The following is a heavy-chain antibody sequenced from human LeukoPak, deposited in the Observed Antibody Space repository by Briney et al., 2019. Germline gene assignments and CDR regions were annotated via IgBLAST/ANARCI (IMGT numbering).Heavy chain of an antibody. CDR2: IIPIFGTA. CDR1: GGTFSSYA. J-gene: IGHJ4*02. D-gene: IGHD3-16*02. CDR3: ATAPDYDYVWGSYRRGVFDY. Sequence: SVKVSCKASGGTFSSYAISWVRQAPGQGLEWMGGIIPIFGTANYAQKFQGRVTMTEDTSTDTAYMELSSLRSEDTAVYYCATAPDYDYVWGSYRRGVFDYWGQGTLVTVSS. V-gene: IGHV1-69*06.